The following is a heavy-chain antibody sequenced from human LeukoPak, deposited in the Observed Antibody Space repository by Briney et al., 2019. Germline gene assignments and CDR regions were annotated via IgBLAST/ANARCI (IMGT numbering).Heavy chain of an antibody. Sequence: ASVKVSCKASGYTFTGYYMHWVRQAPGQGLEWMGWINPYSGGTNYAQKFQGRVTMTRDTSISTAYMELSRLRSDDTAVYYCARAIAVAGPDYWGQGTLVTVSS. CDR3: ARAIAVAGPDY. D-gene: IGHD6-19*01. V-gene: IGHV1-2*02. CDR2: INPYSGGT. J-gene: IGHJ4*02. CDR1: GYTFTGYY.